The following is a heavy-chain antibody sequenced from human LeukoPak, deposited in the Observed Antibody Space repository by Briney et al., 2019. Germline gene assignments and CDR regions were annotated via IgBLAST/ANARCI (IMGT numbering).Heavy chain of an antibody. V-gene: IGHV1-46*01. CDR1: GYTFTSYY. CDR2: INPSGGST. J-gene: IGHJ4*02. CDR3: ARAIPLPNYYDSSGYYGR. D-gene: IGHD3-22*01. Sequence: ASVKVSCKASGYTFTSYYMHWVRQAPGQGLEWMGIINPSGGSTSYAQKFQGRVTMTRDTSTSTAYMELSRLRSDDTAVYYCARAIPLPNYYDSSGYYGRWGQGTLVTVSS.